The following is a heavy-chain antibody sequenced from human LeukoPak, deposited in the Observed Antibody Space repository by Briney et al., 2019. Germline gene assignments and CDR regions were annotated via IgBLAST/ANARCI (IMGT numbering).Heavy chain of an antibody. CDR3: AKDVPPNVVVAGAMFDY. D-gene: IGHD2-2*01. V-gene: IGHV3-23*01. CDR2: ISGDGVNT. CDR1: GFTLRSYA. J-gene: IGHJ4*02. Sequence: GGSLILACAASGFTLRSYAMRWVRRAPGKGVEWVSTISGDGVNTHYADSVKGRHTISRDNSKNTLYLQMNSLRAEDTALYYCAKDVPPNVVVAGAMFDYWGQGTLVTVSS.